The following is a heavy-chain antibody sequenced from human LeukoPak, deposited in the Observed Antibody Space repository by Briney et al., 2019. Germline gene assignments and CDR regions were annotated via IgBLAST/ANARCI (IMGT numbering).Heavy chain of an antibody. CDR3: AKSPNYYDSNGYYGY. CDR1: GFTFSSYS. D-gene: IGHD3-22*01. V-gene: IGHV3-21*04. Sequence: GGSLRLSCAASGFTFSSYSMNWVRQPPGKGLEWVASISSSSSYIYYADSVKGRFTISRDNSKDTLFLQLNSLRVEDTAVYYCAKSPNYYDSNGYYGYWGQGTLVTVSS. CDR2: ISSSSSYI. J-gene: IGHJ4*02.